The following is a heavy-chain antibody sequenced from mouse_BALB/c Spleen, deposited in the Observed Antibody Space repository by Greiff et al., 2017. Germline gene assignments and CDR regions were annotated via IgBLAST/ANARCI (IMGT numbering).Heavy chain of an antibody. CDR3: ARSRYDVFAMDY. D-gene: IGHD2-14*01. CDR1: GYSITSGYY. Sequence: ESGPGLVKPSQSLSLTCSVTGYSITSGYYWNWIRQFPGNKLEWMGYISYDGSNNYNPSLKDRISITRDTSKNQFFLKLNSVTTEDTATYYCARSRYDVFAMDYWGQGTSVTVSS. J-gene: IGHJ4*01. V-gene: IGHV3-6*02. CDR2: ISYDGSN.